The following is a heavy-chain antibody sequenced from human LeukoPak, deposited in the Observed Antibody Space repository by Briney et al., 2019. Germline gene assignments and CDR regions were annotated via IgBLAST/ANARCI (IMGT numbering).Heavy chain of an antibody. CDR2: IWYDGSNK. V-gene: IGHV3-33*01. J-gene: IGHJ4*02. CDR3: ARDPAAFNSYGYADY. D-gene: IGHD5-18*01. Sequence: GRSLRLSCAASGFTFSSYGMHWVRQAPGKGLEWVAVIWYDGSNKYYADSVKGRFTISRDNSKNTLYLQMNSLRAEDTAVYYCARDPAAFNSYGYADYWGQGTLVTVSS. CDR1: GFTFSSYG.